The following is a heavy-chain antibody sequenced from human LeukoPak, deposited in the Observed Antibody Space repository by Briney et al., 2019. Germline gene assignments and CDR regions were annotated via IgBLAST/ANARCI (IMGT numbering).Heavy chain of an antibody. V-gene: IGHV3-23*01. CDR3: ARTSLLWFGELDY. Sequence: GGSLRFSCAASGFTFSSYAMSWVRQAPGKGLEWVSAISGSGGSTYYADSVKGRFTISRDNSKNTLYLQMNSLRAEDTAVYYCARTSLLWFGELDYWGQGTLVTVSS. CDR2: ISGSGGST. J-gene: IGHJ4*02. D-gene: IGHD3-10*01. CDR1: GFTFSSYA.